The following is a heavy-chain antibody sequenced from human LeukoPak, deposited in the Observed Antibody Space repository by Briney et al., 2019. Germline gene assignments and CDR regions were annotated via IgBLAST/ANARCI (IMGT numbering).Heavy chain of an antibody. Sequence: ASVKVSCKASEYTFTAYYMHWVRQAPGQGLEWVGRINPNSGGTNSAQRFQGRVTMTRDTSISTAYMELSRLTSDDTAVYYCAREGPVDSTAGLDFWGQGTLVTVSS. J-gene: IGHJ4*02. CDR1: EYTFTAYY. CDR2: INPNSGGT. V-gene: IGHV1-2*06. D-gene: IGHD2-8*02. CDR3: AREGPVDSTAGLDF.